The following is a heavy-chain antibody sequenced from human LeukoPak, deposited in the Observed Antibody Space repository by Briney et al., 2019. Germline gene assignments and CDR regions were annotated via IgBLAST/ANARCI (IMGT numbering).Heavy chain of an antibody. CDR1: GGTLSSYA. V-gene: IGHV1-69*01. J-gene: IGHJ4*02. Sequence: SVKVSCKSSGGTLSSYAISWVRQAPGQGLEWMGGIIPIFGTANYAQKFQGRVTITADESTSTAYMELSSLRSEDTAVYYCARGGLSGYDLNYWGQGTLVTVSS. D-gene: IGHD5-12*01. CDR3: ARGGLSGYDLNY. CDR2: IIPIFGTA.